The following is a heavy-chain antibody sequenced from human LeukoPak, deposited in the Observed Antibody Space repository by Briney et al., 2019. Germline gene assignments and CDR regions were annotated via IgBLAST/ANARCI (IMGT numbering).Heavy chain of an antibody. D-gene: IGHD6-13*01. J-gene: IGHJ4*02. CDR3: ARQEERPGISAY. V-gene: IGHV4-39*01. CDR2: IFSGST. CDR1: GDSISSSSYY. Sequence: SETLSLTCIVSGDSISSSSYYWGWVRQPPGKGLEWIGSIFSGSTYYNPSLKSRVTISLNTSKDQLSLNLSSVTAADTAVYYCARQEERPGISAYWGQGTLVTVSS.